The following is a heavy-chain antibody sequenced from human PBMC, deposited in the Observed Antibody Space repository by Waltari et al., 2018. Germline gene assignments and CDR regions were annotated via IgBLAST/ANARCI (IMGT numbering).Heavy chain of an antibody. CDR1: GFTFDDYA. D-gene: IGHD4-17*01. CDR2: ISLNSGSI. V-gene: IGHV3-9*01. CDR3: AKDGRGDYLSYFDY. Sequence: EVQLVESGGGLVQPGRSLRLSCAASGFTFDDYAMHWVRQAPGKGLEWVSGISLNSGSIGYADSVKCRFTISRDNAKNSLYLQMNSLRAEDTALYYCAKDGRGDYLSYFDYWGQGTLVTVSS. J-gene: IGHJ4*02.